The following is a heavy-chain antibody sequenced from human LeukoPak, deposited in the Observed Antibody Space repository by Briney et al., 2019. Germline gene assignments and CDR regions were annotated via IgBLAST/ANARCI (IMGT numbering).Heavy chain of an antibody. Sequence: PSETLSLTCAVYGGSFSVDYCGWIRQPPGKGLEWIGEINHSVSTNYNPSLKSRVTISVDTSKNQFSLKRSAVTAADTAVYYCASSGWSKFDYWGQGTLVTVSS. D-gene: IGHD6-19*01. V-gene: IGHV4-34*01. CDR2: INHSVST. CDR3: ASSGWSKFDY. CDR1: GGSFSVDY. J-gene: IGHJ4*02.